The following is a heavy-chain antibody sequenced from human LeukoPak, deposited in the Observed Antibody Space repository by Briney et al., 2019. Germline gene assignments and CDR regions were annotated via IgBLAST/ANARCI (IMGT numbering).Heavy chain of an antibody. CDR3: ASTITILGVVLKDAFDI. Sequence: GESLKISCKGSGYSFTSYWIGWVRQMPGKGLEWMGIIYPGDSDTRYSPSFQGQVTISADKSISTAYLQWSSLKASDTAMYYCASTITILGVVLKDAFDIWGQGTMVTVSS. V-gene: IGHV5-51*03. CDR2: IYPGDSDT. CDR1: GYSFTSYW. J-gene: IGHJ3*02. D-gene: IGHD3-3*01.